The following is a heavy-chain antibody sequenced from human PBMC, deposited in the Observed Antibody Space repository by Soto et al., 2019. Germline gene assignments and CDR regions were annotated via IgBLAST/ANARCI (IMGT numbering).Heavy chain of an antibody. CDR3: ARDKIEEYSHGSLFEY. CDR1: GGSISSGDCY. D-gene: IGHD5-18*01. CDR2: IHFSGST. J-gene: IGHJ4*02. Sequence: SETLSLTCTVSGGSISSGDCYWSWIRQHPGKGLEWIGYIHFSGSTYYNPSLKSRVNISLDTSENQFSLRLSSVTAADTAVYYCARDKIEEYSHGSLFEYWGQGILVTVSS. V-gene: IGHV4-31*03.